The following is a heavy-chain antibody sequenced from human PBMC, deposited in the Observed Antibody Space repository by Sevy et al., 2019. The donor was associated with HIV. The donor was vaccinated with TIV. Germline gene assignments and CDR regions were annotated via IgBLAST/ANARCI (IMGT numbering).Heavy chain of an antibody. CDR2: IYGDSST. J-gene: IGHJ6*04. Sequence: GGSLRLSCAASGFSVSRNSMTWVRQTPGKGLEWVSVIYGDSSTYYADSVKGRFTISRDNSKHTVYLQMYSLRAEETAVYYCARFDSNTSPYYYSRYDMDVWGEGTTVTVSS. V-gene: IGHV3-53*01. CDR1: GFSVSRNS. D-gene: IGHD3-22*01. CDR3: ARFDSNTSPYYYSRYDMDV.